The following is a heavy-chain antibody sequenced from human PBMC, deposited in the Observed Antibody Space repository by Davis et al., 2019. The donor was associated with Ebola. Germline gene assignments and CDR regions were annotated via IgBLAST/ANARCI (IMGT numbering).Heavy chain of an antibody. D-gene: IGHD5-24*01. J-gene: IGHJ4*02. CDR3: AREMGGSVDY. Sequence: SETLSLTCTVSGGSVSSGSYYWSWIRQPPGKGLEWIGYIYYSGSPNYNPSLKSRVTISVDTSKNQFSLKLSSVTAADTAVYYCAREMGGSVDYWGQGTLVTVSS. CDR1: GGSVSSGSYY. V-gene: IGHV4-61*01. CDR2: IYYSGSP.